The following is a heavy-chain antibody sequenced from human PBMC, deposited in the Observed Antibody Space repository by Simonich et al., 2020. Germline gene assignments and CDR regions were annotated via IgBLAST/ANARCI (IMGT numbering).Heavy chain of an antibody. CDR3: AKDLGESITMILVVIDAFDI. J-gene: IGHJ3*02. CDR1: GVTISSYA. CDR2: FRGSGCST. D-gene: IGHD3-22*01. V-gene: IGHV3-23*01. Sequence: GGGLVQPGGSLRLTWAASGVTISSYAMSWVRQAPGKGRESVSAFRGSGCSTYYSDSVKGRFTISRDNSKNTLYLQMNSLRAEDTAVYDCAKDLGESITMILVVIDAFDIWGQGTMVTVSS.